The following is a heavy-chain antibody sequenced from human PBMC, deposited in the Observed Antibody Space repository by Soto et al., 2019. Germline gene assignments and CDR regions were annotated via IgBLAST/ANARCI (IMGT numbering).Heavy chain of an antibody. Sequence: SETLSLTCTVSGGSISSSSYYWGWIRQPPGKGLEWIGSIYYSGSTYYNPSLKSRVTISVDTSKNQFSLKLSSVTAADTAVYYCARHSILWFGELFTGMDVWGQGTTLTVSS. CDR2: IYYSGST. J-gene: IGHJ6*02. CDR1: GGSISSSSYY. V-gene: IGHV4-39*01. CDR3: ARHSILWFGELFTGMDV. D-gene: IGHD3-10*01.